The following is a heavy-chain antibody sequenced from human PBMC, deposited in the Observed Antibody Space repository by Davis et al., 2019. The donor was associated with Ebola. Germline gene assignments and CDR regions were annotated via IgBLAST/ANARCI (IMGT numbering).Heavy chain of an antibody. D-gene: IGHD6-13*01. J-gene: IGHJ5*02. V-gene: IGHV3-21*04. CDR2: ISSRNSYI. Sequence: PGGSLRLSCAASGFTFSSYSMNWVRQAPGKGLEWVSSISSRNSYIYYADSVKGRFTISRDNAKNSLYLQMNSLRAEDTAVYYCAKFIAAAGKRFDPWGQGTLVTVSS. CDR3: AKFIAAAGKRFDP. CDR1: GFTFSSYS.